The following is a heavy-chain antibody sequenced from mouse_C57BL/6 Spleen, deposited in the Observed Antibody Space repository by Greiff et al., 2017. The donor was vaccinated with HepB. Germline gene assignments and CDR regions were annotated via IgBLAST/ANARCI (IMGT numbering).Heavy chain of an antibody. J-gene: IGHJ3*01. CDR3: ARAPYGYDDAWFAY. CDR1: GYAFSSYW. Sequence: QVQLQQSGAELVKPGASVKISCKASGYAFSSYWMNWVKQRPGKGLEWIGQIYPGDGDTNYNGKFKGKATLTADKSASTAYMQLRSLTSEDSAVYFCARAPYGYDDAWFAYWGQGTLVTVSA. D-gene: IGHD2-2*01. V-gene: IGHV1-80*01. CDR2: IYPGDGDT.